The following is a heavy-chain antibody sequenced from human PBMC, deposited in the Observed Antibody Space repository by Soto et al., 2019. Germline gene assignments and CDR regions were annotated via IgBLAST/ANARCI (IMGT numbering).Heavy chain of an antibody. CDR2: ISYDGSNK. J-gene: IGHJ6*02. Sequence: GGSLRLSCASSVFTFSSYAMHWVRQSPGKGLEWVAVISYDGSNKYYADSVKGRFTISRDNSKNTLYLQMNSLRAEDTAVYYCARDGGLWGSGSSHHGMHVWGQGTTRTGSS. CDR1: VFTFSSYA. V-gene: IGHV3-30-3*01. D-gene: IGHD3-10*01. CDR3: ARDGGLWGSGSSHHGMHV.